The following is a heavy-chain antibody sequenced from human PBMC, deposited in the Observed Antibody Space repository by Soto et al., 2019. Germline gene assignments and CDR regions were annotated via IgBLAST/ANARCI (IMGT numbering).Heavy chain of an antibody. CDR3: TARSCGGSYCYAIDY. Sequence: QVQLVQSGAEVKKPGASVKVSCKASGYTFTTNDINWVRQATGQGLEWMGWMNPANGNTGSAQKFQGRVTMTRDTSINPAYMERSSLRSEDTAVYYCTARSCGGSYCYAIDYWGQGNLVTVSS. CDR2: MNPANGNT. D-gene: IGHD2-15*01. V-gene: IGHV1-8*01. J-gene: IGHJ4*02. CDR1: GYTFTTND.